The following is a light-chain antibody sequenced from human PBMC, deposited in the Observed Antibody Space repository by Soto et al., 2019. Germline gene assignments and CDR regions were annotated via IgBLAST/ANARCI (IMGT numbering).Light chain of an antibody. CDR1: SGHSDYA. J-gene: IGLJ3*02. CDR2: LNNDGSH. V-gene: IGLV4-69*01. Sequence: QLVLTQSPSASASLGASVKLTCTLSSGHSDYAVAWHQQQPEKGPRYLMKLNNDGSHNKGDGIPDRFSGFRSGAEYCLTISSLQSEDEADYYCQTWDAGIRVFGGGTKLTVL. CDR3: QTWDAGIRV.